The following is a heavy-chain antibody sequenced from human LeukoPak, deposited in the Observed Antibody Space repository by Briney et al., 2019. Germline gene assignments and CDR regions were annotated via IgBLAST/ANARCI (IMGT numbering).Heavy chain of an antibody. D-gene: IGHD5-18*01. J-gene: IGHJ4*02. CDR2: IYYSGST. CDR3: ARHGRGVQLWQQVDY. V-gene: IGHV4-39*01. CDR1: GGSISSSSYY. Sequence: SETLSLTCTVSGGSISSSSYYWGWIRQPPGKGLEWIGSIYYSGSTYYNPSLKSRVTISVDTSKNQFSLKLSSVTAADRAVYYCARHGRGVQLWQQVDYWGQGTLVTVSS.